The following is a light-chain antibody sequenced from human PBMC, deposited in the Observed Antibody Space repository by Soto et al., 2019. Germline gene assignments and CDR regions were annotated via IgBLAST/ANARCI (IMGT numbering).Light chain of an antibody. CDR3: SRYTRSSTRV. CDR2: EVS. CDR1: SSDVGGYNY. V-gene: IGLV2-14*01. J-gene: IGLJ1*01. Sequence: QSALTQPASVSGSPGQSITISCTGTSSDVGGYNYVSWYQQHPGKAPKLMIYEVSNRPSGVSNRFSGSKSGNTASLTISGLQAEDEADYYCSRYTRSSTRVFGTGTKATV.